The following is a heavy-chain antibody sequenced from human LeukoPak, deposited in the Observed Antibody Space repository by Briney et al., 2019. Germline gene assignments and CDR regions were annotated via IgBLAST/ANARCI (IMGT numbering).Heavy chain of an antibody. V-gene: IGHV6-1*01. J-gene: IGHJ4*02. Sequence: SQTLSLTCAISGDSVSSNSAAWNWIRQSPSRGLEWLGRTYYRSKWYNDYAVSVKSRITINPDTSKNQFSLQLNSVTPEDTAVYYCAREGRTPRPAVVPYYFDYWGQGTLVTVSS. CDR1: GDSVSSNSAA. D-gene: IGHD3-10*01. CDR2: TYYRSKWYN. CDR3: AREGRTPRPAVVPYYFDY.